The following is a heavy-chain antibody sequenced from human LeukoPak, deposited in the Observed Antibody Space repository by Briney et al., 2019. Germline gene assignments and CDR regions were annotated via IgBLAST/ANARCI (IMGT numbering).Heavy chain of an antibody. V-gene: IGHV4-39*01. Sequence: SETLSLTCTVSGGSISSNSYYWGWIRQPPGKGLEWIGSSYYSGSTYYTPSLKSRVTISVDTSKNQFSLKLSSVTAADTAVYYCARHREDCSSTRCYYYYYGMDVWGQGTTVTVSS. CDR3: ARHREDCSSTRCYYYYYGMDV. D-gene: IGHD2-2*01. CDR1: GGSISSNSYY. J-gene: IGHJ6*02. CDR2: SYYSGST.